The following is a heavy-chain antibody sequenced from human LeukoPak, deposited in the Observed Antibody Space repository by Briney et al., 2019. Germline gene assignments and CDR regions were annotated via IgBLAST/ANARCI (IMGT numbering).Heavy chain of an antibody. V-gene: IGHV3-74*01. Sequence: PGGSLRLSCAASGFTFSSYWMHWVRQAPGKGLVWVSRTNSDGSSTSYADSVKGRFTISRDNAKNTLYLQMNSLRAEDTAVYYCARDRGGIVVVPAALEYWGQGTLVTVSS. CDR1: GFTFSSYW. D-gene: IGHD2-2*01. CDR2: TNSDGSST. CDR3: ARDRGGIVVVPAALEY. J-gene: IGHJ4*02.